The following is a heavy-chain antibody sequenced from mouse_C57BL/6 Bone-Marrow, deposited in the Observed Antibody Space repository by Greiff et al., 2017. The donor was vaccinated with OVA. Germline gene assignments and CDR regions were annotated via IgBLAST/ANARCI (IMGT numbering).Heavy chain of an antibody. CDR3: ARDPPLYDGYYDWYFDV. J-gene: IGHJ1*03. V-gene: IGHV1-69*01. Sequence: QVQLQQPGAELVMPGASVKLSCKASGYTFTSYWMHWVKQRPGQGLEWIGEIDPSDSYTNYNQKFKGKSTLTVDKSSSTAYMQLSSLTSEDSAFYYCARDPPLYDGYYDWYFDVWGTGTTVTVSS. D-gene: IGHD2-3*01. CDR1: GYTFTSYW. CDR2: IDPSDSYT.